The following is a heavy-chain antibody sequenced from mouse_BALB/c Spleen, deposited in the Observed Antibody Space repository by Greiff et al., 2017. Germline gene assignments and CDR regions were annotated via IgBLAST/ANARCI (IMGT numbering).Heavy chain of an antibody. CDR3: ARGRFYYYGSSHWYFDV. J-gene: IGHJ1*01. D-gene: IGHD1-1*01. CDR2: INPSTGYT. V-gene: IGHV1-7*01. Sequence: LQESGAELAKPGASVKMSCKASGYTFTSYWMHWVKQRPGQGLEWIGYINPSTGYTEYNQKFKDKATLTADKSSSTAYMQLSSLTSEDSAVYYCARGRFYYYGSSHWYFDVWGAGTTVTVSS. CDR1: GYTFTSYW.